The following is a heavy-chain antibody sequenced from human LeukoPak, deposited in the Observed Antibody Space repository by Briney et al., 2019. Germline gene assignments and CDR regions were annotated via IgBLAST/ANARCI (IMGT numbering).Heavy chain of an antibody. CDR1: GGSISSSSYY. Sequence: PSEILSLTCTVSGGSISSSSYYWGWIRQPPGKGLEWIGSIYYSGSTYYNPSLKSRVTISVDTSKNQFSLKLSSVTAADTAVYYCARAGGMTTVVTGPFNWFDPWGQGTLVTVSS. V-gene: IGHV4-39*07. D-gene: IGHD4-23*01. CDR2: IYYSGST. CDR3: ARAGGMTTVVTGPFNWFDP. J-gene: IGHJ5*02.